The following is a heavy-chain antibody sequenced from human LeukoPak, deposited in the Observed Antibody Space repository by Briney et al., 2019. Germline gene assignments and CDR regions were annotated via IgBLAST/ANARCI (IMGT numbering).Heavy chain of an antibody. Sequence: GGSLRLSCAASGFTFSSYSMNWVRQAPGKGLEWVSSISSSSSYIYYADSVKGRFTSRDNAKNSLYLQMNSLRAEDTAVYYCARGINDRAGDYWGQGTLVTVSS. CDR2: ISSSSSYI. CDR3: ARGINDRAGDY. V-gene: IGHV3-21*01. D-gene: IGHD3-22*01. J-gene: IGHJ4*02. CDR1: GFTFSSYS.